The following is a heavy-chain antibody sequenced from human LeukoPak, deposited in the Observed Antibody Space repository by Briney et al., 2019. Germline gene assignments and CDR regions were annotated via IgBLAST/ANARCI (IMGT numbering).Heavy chain of an antibody. CDR1: GFTVSSNY. J-gene: IGHJ6*02. V-gene: IGHV3-66*04. Sequence: GGSLRLSCAASGFTVSSNYMSWVRQAPGKGLEWVSVIYSGGSTYYADSVKGRFTISRDNSKNTLYLQMNSLRAEDTAVYYCARRSGYSSSSRDMDVWGQGTTVTVSS. CDR2: IYSGGST. CDR3: ARRSGYSSSSRDMDV. D-gene: IGHD6-6*01.